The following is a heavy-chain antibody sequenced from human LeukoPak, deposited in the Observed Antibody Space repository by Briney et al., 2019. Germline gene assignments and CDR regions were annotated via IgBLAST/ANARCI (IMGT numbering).Heavy chain of an antibody. CDR1: GGSFSGYY. Sequence: EASETLSLTCAVYGGSFSGYYWSWIRQPAGRGLEWMGRFYTSGSTNYNPSLKSRVTMSVDTSKNQFSLKLSSVTAADTAVYYCAREGGGIIDYWGQGTLVTVSS. V-gene: IGHV4-4*07. CDR3: AREGGGIIDY. CDR2: FYTSGST. D-gene: IGHD1-26*01. J-gene: IGHJ4*02.